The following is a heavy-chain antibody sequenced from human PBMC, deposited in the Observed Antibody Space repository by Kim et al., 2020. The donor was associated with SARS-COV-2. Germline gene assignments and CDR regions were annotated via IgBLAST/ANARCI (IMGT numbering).Heavy chain of an antibody. V-gene: IGHV3-74*01. Sequence: GGSLRLSCAASGFTFSSYWMHWVRQAPGKGLVWVSRINSDGSSTSYADSVKGRFTISRDNAKNTLYLQMNSLRAEDTAVYYCARVETNGGKWGDYYYYYMDVWGKGTTVTVSS. J-gene: IGHJ6*03. CDR1: GFTFSSYW. CDR3: ARVETNGGKWGDYYYYYMDV. CDR2: INSDGSST. D-gene: IGHD2-15*01.